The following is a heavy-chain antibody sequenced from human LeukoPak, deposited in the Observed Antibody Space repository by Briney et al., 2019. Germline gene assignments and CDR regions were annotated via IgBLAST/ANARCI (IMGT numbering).Heavy chain of an antibody. J-gene: IGHJ5*02. CDR1: GFTFSSYG. Sequence: GGYLRLSCAASGFTFSSYGMHWVRQAPGKGLEWVAVIWYDGSNKYYADSVKGRFTISRDNSKNTLYLQMNSLRAEDTAVYYCARDDSSSWYDWFDPWGQGTLVTVSS. D-gene: IGHD6-13*01. CDR2: IWYDGSNK. V-gene: IGHV3-33*01. CDR3: ARDDSSSWYDWFDP.